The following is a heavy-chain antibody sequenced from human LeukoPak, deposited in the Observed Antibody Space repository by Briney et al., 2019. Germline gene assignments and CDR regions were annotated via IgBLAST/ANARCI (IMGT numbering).Heavy chain of an antibody. CDR3: AKVVAGNIDYYFDY. CDR1: GFTFSNYA. D-gene: IGHD2/OR15-2a*01. V-gene: IGHV3-23*01. J-gene: IGHJ4*02. Sequence: GGSLRLSCAASGFTFSNYAMSWVCQAPGKGLEWVAGISGAGGSTHYADSVKGRFTISRDDSKNTVYLQMRSLRVEHTAVYYCAKVVAGNIDYYFDYWGQGILVAVSS. CDR2: ISGAGGST.